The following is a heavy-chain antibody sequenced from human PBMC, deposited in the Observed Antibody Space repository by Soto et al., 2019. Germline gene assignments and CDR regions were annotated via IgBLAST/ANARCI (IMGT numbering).Heavy chain of an antibody. Sequence: QVQLQESGPGLVKPSQTLSLTCSVSGASISSGNYYWSWIRQHPGKGLEWIGYIYYTGSTYYIPSPRSRITISEDMSKNHFSLRLSSVTAADTAVYYCARGREEAGGPFDYWGQGTLVTVSS. CDR1: GASISSGNYY. CDR3: ARGREEAGGPFDY. J-gene: IGHJ4*02. D-gene: IGHD3-10*01. CDR2: IYYTGST. V-gene: IGHV4-31*03.